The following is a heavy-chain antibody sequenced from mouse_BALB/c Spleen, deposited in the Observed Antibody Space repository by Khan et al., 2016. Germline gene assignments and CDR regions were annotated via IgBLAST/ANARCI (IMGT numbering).Heavy chain of an antibody. Sequence: EVKLEESGPGLVKPSQSLSLTCTVTGYSITSDYAWNWIRQFPGNKLEWMGYISYSGSTSYNPSLKSRISITRDTSKNQFFLQLNSVTTEDTATYYCASDTTVVAKDYFDYWGQGTTLTVSS. CDR3: ASDTTVVAKDYFDY. D-gene: IGHD1-1*01. CDR1: GYSITSDYA. V-gene: IGHV3-2*02. CDR2: ISYSGST. J-gene: IGHJ2*01.